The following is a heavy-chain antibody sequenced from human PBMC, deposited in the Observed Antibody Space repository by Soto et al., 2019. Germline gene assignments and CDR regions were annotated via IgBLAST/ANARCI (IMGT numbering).Heavy chain of an antibody. J-gene: IGHJ4*02. V-gene: IGHV2-5*02. CDR2: IFCDDDK. Sequence: SGPTLVNPTQTLTLTCSFSGFSLSTSGMGVGRIRQPPEKALEWLALIFCDDDKRYNPSLKSRLTITKDTSENQVVLTLTNMGPVDTATYYCAHIYTATGGHFDYWGQGTLVTVSS. D-gene: IGHD2-8*02. CDR3: AHIYTATGGHFDY. CDR1: GFSLSTSGMG.